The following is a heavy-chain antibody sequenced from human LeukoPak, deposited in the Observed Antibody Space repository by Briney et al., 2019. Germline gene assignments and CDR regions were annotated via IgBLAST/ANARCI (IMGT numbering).Heavy chain of an antibody. J-gene: IGHJ4*02. D-gene: IGHD2-2*01. CDR2: IGGSGAST. CDR1: GFTFSSYG. CDR3: AKGPVVPDATYYFDS. Sequence: GRSLRLSCAASGFTFSSYGMHWVRQAPGKGLEWVSAIGGSGASTYYADSVKGRFTISRDNSKNTLYLQMNSLRAEDTAVYYCAKGPVVPDATYYFDSWGQGTLLTVSS. V-gene: IGHV3-23*01.